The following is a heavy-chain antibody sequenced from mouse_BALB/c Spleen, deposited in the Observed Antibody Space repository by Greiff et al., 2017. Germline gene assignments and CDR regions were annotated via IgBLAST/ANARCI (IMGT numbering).Heavy chain of an antibody. CDR2: IWAGGST. Sequence: VQLKQSGPGLVAPSQSLSITCTVSGFSLTSYGVHWVRQPPGKGLEWLGVIWAGGSTNYNSALMSRLSISKDNSKSQVFLKMNSLQTDDTAMYYCARCDYGGYYYGMDYWGQGTSVTVSA. D-gene: IGHD2-4*01. V-gene: IGHV2-9*02. CDR1: GFSLTSYG. CDR3: ARCDYGGYYYGMDY. J-gene: IGHJ4*01.